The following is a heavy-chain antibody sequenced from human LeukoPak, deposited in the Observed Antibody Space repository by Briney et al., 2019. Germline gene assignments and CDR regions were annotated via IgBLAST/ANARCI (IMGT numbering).Heavy chain of an antibody. CDR3: ARTGYSISWYPFDY. CDR2: IRQDGSEK. CDR1: GFTFSSYW. Sequence: GGSLRLSCAASGFTFSSYWMSWVRQAPGKGLEWVANIRQDGSEKYYVDSVKGRFTISRDHGKNSLYLQMNSLRAEDTAVYYCARTGYSISWYPFDYWGQGTLVTVSS. V-gene: IGHV3-7*01. D-gene: IGHD6-13*01. J-gene: IGHJ4*02.